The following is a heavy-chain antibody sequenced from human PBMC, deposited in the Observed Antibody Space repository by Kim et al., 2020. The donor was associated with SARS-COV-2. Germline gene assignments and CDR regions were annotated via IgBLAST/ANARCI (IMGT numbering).Heavy chain of an antibody. J-gene: IGHJ4*02. D-gene: IGHD4-17*01. CDR3: ARHAHFGDYFDY. Sequence: KYNPSPKRRSTISVDTSKNQFSLKLSSVTAADAAVDYCARHAHFGDYFDYWGQGTLVTVSS. V-gene: IGHV4-59*08.